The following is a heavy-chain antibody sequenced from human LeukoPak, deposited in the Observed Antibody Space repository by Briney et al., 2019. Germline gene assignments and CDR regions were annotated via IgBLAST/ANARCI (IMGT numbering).Heavy chain of an antibody. CDR2: IYYSGST. CDR1: GGSISSSSYY. CDR3: ARRNFDYMDV. V-gene: IGHV4-39*07. J-gene: IGHJ6*03. D-gene: IGHD3-9*01. Sequence: PSETLSLTCTVSGGSISSSSYYWGWIRQPPGKGLEWIGSIYYSGSTYYNPSLKSRVTISVDTSKNQFSLKLSSVTAADTAVYYCARRNFDYMDVWGKGTTVTVSS.